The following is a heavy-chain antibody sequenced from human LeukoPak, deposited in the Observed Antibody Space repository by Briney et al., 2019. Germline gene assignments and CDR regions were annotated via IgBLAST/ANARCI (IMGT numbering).Heavy chain of an antibody. Sequence: GGSLRLSCAASGFTFSSYGMHWVRQAPSKGLEWVAFIRYDGNNKYYADSVKGRFTVSRDNSKNSLYLQMSSLTAADTAVYYCAKDRSIGTYYTFDHWGQGTLVTVSS. V-gene: IGHV3-30*02. CDR2: IRYDGNNK. CDR1: GFTFSSYG. D-gene: IGHD1-26*01. CDR3: AKDRSIGTYYTFDH. J-gene: IGHJ4*02.